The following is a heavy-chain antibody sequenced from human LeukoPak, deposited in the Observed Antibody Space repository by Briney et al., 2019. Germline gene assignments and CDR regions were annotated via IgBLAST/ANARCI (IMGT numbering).Heavy chain of an antibody. V-gene: IGHV3-48*01. Sequence: GGSLRLSCAASGFTFSSYSMNWVRQAPGKGLEWVSYISSSSSTIYYADSVKGRFTISGDNAKNSLYLQMNSLRAEDTAVYYCARGGYYGLGYFDHWGQGTLVTVSS. D-gene: IGHD3-10*01. J-gene: IGHJ4*02. CDR3: ARGGYYGLGYFDH. CDR2: ISSSSSTI. CDR1: GFTFSSYS.